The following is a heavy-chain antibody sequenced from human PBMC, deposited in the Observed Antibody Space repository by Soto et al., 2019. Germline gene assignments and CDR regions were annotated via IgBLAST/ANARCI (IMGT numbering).Heavy chain of an antibody. V-gene: IGHV3-15*01. CDR3: TTDWVDGYIWGSYRYNYYMDV. CDR2: IKSKTDGGTT. CDR1: GFTFSNAW. Sequence: GGSLRLSCAASGFTFSNAWMSWVRQAPGKGLEWVGRIKSKTDGGTTDYAAPVKGRFTISRDDSKNTLYLQMNSLKTEDTAVYYCTTDWVDGYIWGSYRYNYYMDVCGKGTTVTVSS. D-gene: IGHD3-16*02. J-gene: IGHJ6*03.